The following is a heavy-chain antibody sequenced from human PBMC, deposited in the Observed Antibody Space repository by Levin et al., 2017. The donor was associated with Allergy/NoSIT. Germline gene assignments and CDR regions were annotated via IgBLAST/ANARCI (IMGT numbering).Heavy chain of an antibody. Sequence: PRASVKVSCAASGFTFSDYSMNWVRQAPGKGLEWVSSISPNSNYIYYADSLKGRFTISRDNAKSSVFLQMNSLRAEDTALYYCARSGSPDYWGQGTLVTVSS. CDR3: ARSGSPDY. V-gene: IGHV3-21*01. J-gene: IGHJ4*02. CDR2: ISPNSNYI. CDR1: GFTFSDYS. D-gene: IGHD3-22*01.